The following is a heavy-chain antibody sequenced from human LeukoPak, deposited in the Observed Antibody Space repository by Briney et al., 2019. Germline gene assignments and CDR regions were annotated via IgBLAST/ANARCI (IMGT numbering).Heavy chain of an antibody. D-gene: IGHD3-3*01. J-gene: IGHJ4*02. V-gene: IGHV3-74*01. CDR3: VRSMSGRNDF. CDR1: GFTFSSYV. CDR2: IDIVGTRT. Sequence: GGSLRLSCAASGFTFSSYVMRWVRQAPGKGLVWVARIDIVGTRTDYADSVRGRFTISRDNVKNTIHLQMNSLTAEDTAVYYCVRSMSGRNDFWGQGTVVSVSS.